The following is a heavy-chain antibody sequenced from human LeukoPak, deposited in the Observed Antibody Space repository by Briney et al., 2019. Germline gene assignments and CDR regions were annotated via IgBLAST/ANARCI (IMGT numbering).Heavy chain of an antibody. J-gene: IGHJ4*02. Sequence: ASVKVSCKAAGYTFTGYYMHWVRQAPGQGLEWMGRINPSSGGTNYAQKFQGRVTMTRDTSISTAYMELSRLRSDDTAVYYCARDGETNDYGDYPFDYWGQGTLVTVSS. CDR2: INPSSGGT. D-gene: IGHD4-17*01. CDR1: GYTFTGYY. CDR3: ARDGETNDYGDYPFDY. V-gene: IGHV1-2*06.